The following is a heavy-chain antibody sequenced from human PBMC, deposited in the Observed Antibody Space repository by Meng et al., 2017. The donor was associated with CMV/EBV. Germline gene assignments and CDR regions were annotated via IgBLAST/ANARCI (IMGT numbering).Heavy chain of an antibody. Sequence: SQTLSLTCAVYGGSFSGYYWSWIRQPPGKGLEWIGEINHSGSTNYNPSLKSRVTISVDTSKNQFSLKLSSVTAADTAVYYCARGGSIAARPRNYYGMDVWGQGTTVTVSS. CDR2: INHSGST. J-gene: IGHJ6*02. V-gene: IGHV4-34*01. D-gene: IGHD6-6*01. CDR1: GGSFSGYY. CDR3: ARGGSIAARPRNYYGMDV.